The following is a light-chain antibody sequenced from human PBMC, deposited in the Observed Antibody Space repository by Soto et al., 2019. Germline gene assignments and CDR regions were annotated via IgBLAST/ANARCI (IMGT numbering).Light chain of an antibody. V-gene: IGKV1-33*01. CDR1: KGTNNY. CDR2: DAS. CDR3: QQYENLRPG. Sequence: DIQMTQSPSSLSASVGDRVTITCQASKGTNNYLNWYQQQQGKAPKLLIYDASTLGAGVPSRFSGSGSGTEFTFIISSLQPEDVATYYCQQYENLRPGFGPGTTVEIK. J-gene: IGKJ3*01.